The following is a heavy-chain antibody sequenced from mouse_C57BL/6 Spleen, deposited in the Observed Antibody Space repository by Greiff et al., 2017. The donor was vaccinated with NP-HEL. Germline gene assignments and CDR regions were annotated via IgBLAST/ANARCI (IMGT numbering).Heavy chain of an antibody. D-gene: IGHD1-1*01. CDR1: GFTFSDYG. Sequence: EVMLVESGGGLVKPGGSLKLSCAASGFTFSDYGMHWVRQAPEKGLEWVADISSGSSTIYDADTVKGRFTISRDNAKNTLFLQMTSLRSEDTAMYYCARRGSRGYYYAMDYWGQGTSVTVSS. V-gene: IGHV5-17*01. J-gene: IGHJ4*01. CDR3: ARRGSRGYYYAMDY. CDR2: ISSGSSTI.